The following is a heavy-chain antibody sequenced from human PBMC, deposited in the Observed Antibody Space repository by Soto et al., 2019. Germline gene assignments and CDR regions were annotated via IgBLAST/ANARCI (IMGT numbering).Heavy chain of an antibody. CDR1: GYSISSGYY. D-gene: IGHD2-2*01. Sequence: ASETLSLTCAVSGYSISSGYYWGWIRQPPGKGLEWIGSIYHSGSTYYNPSLKSRVTISVDTSKNQFSLKLSSVTAADTAVYYCARDQLDIVVVPAAISYGMDVWGQGTTVTVSS. CDR3: ARDQLDIVVVPAAISYGMDV. CDR2: IYHSGST. V-gene: IGHV4-38-2*02. J-gene: IGHJ6*02.